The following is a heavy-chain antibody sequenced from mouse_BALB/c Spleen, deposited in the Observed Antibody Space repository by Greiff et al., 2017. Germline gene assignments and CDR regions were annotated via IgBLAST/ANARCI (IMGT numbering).Heavy chain of an antibody. V-gene: IGHV2-9*02. D-gene: IGHD2-2*01. Sequence: QVQLQQSGPGLVAPSQSLSITCTVPGFSLTSYGVHWVRQPPGKGLEWLGVIWAGGSTNYNSALMSRLSIIKDNSKSQVFLKMNSLQTDDTAMYYCARASLWLRRGYYYAMDYWGQGTSVTVSS. J-gene: IGHJ4*01. CDR2: IWAGGST. CDR1: GFSLTSYG. CDR3: ARASLWLRRGYYYAMDY.